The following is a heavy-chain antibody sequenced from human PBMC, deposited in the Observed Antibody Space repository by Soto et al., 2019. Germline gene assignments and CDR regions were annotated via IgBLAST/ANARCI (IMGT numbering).Heavy chain of an antibody. Sequence: ASVKVSCKASGYTFTSYAMHWVRQAPGQRLEWMGWINAGNGNTKYSQKIQGRVTINRDTSASTAYMELSSLRSEDTAVYYCARTLVGAAPADYWGQGTLVTVSS. V-gene: IGHV1-3*01. CDR3: ARTLVGAAPADY. CDR1: GYTFTSYA. J-gene: IGHJ4*02. D-gene: IGHD1-26*01. CDR2: INAGNGNT.